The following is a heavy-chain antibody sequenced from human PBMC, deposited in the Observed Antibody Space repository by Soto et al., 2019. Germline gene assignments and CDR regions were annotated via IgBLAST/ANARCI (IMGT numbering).Heavy chain of an antibody. J-gene: IGHJ4*02. CDR3: ARQRTGAVAGGFS. D-gene: IGHD6-19*01. CDR1: GYSFTSYW. V-gene: IGHV5-51*01. CDR2: IYPDDSDT. Sequence: PGESLKISCKASGYSFTSYWIGWVRQMPGKGLEWMGIIYPDDSDTRYSPSFQGQVTMSADTSISTAYLQWSSLKASDTAMYYCARQRTGAVAGGFSWGRGTLVTVSS.